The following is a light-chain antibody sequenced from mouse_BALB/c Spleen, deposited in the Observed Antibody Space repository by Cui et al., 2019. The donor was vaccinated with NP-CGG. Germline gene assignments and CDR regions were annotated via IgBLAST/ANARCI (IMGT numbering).Light chain of an antibody. CDR3: ALWYSNHWV. CDR2: GTN. J-gene: IGLJ1*01. Sequence: QAVVTQESALTTSPGETVTLTCRSNTGAVTTSNYANWVQEKPDHLFTGLIGGTNNRAPGIPARFSGSLIGDKAALTITGAQTEDEAIYFCALWYSNHWVFGGGTKLT. CDR1: TGAVTTSNY. V-gene: IGLV1*01.